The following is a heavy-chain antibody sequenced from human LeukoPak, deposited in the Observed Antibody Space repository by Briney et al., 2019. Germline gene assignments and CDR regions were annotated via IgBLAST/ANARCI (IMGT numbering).Heavy chain of an antibody. CDR1: GGSISSSSYY. CDR2: VYHSGST. V-gene: IGHV4-39*01. J-gene: IGHJ5*02. D-gene: IGHD6-13*01. Sequence: SETLSLTCTVSGGSISSSSYYWGWIRQPPGKGLEWIGSVYHSGSTYYNPSLKSRVTISVDTSKNQFSLKLSSVTAADTAVYYCARQLAAAWFDPWGQGTLVTVSS. CDR3: ARQLAAAWFDP.